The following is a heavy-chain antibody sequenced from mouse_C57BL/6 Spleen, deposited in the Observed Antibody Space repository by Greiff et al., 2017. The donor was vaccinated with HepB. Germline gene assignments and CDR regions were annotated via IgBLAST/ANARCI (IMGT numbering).Heavy chain of an antibody. CDR3: ARCDYDVPYYYAMDY. CDR1: GFTFTDYY. V-gene: IGHV7-3*01. D-gene: IGHD2-4*01. Sequence: EVQLVESGGGLVQPGGSLSLSCAASGFTFTDYYMSWVRQPPGKALEWLGFIRNKANGYTTEYSASVKRRFTISRDNSQSILYLQMNALRAEDSATDYFARCDYDVPYYYAMDYWGQGTSVTVSS. CDR2: IRNKANGYTT. J-gene: IGHJ4*01.